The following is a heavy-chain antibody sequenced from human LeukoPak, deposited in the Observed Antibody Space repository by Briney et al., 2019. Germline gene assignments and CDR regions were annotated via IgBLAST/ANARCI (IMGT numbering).Heavy chain of an antibody. J-gene: IGHJ4*02. V-gene: IGHV3-53*01. D-gene: IGHD1-14*01. CDR1: GFTVSSNY. CDR3: STGPPFPGITTY. CDR2: IYAGGTT. Sequence: PGGSLRLSCTASGFTVSSNYMHWVRQAPGKGLEWVSVIYAGGTTYYADSVKGRFTISRDNSKNTLYLQMNSLRVEDTAVYYCSTGPPFPGITTYWGQGTLVSVSS.